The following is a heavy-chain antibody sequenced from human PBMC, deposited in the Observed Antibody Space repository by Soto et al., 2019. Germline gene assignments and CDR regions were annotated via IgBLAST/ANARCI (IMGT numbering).Heavy chain of an antibody. CDR3: ARGRLLWFGETGAFDI. CDR2: INHSGST. D-gene: IGHD3-10*01. V-gene: IGHV4-34*01. Sequence: PSETLSLTCAVYGGSFSGYYWSWIRQPPGKGLEWIGEINHSGSTNYNPSLKSRVTISVDTAKNQFSLKLSSVAAADTAVYYCARGRLLWFGETGAFDIWGQGTMVTVSS. CDR1: GGSFSGYY. J-gene: IGHJ3*02.